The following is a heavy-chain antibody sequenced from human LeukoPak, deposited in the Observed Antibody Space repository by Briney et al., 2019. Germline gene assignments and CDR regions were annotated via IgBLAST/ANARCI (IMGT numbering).Heavy chain of an antibody. CDR3: ARVYGVNWNWFDP. D-gene: IGHD1-1*01. CDR1: GYTFTGYY. CDR2: INPNSGGT. Sequence: ASVKVSCKASGYTFTGYYMHWVRQAPGQGLEWMGWINPNSGGTNYAQKFQGRVTMTRDTSITTAYMELSRLRSDDTAVYYCARVYGVNWNWFDPWGQGTLVTVSS. J-gene: IGHJ5*02. V-gene: IGHV1-2*02.